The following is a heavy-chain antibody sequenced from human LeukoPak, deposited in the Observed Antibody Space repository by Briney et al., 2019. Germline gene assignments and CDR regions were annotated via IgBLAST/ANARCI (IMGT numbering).Heavy chain of an antibody. Sequence: PGGSLKLSCAASGFTFGTYAMHWVRQAPGKGLEWVAVISYDGSKKNYADSLKGRFTISRDNSKNTLYLQMNSLRAEDTAVYYCARGPYTGTLGYFDYWGQGTLVTVSS. D-gene: IGHD1-26*01. CDR1: GFTFGTYA. V-gene: IGHV3-30-3*01. J-gene: IGHJ4*02. CDR2: ISYDGSKK. CDR3: ARGPYTGTLGYFDY.